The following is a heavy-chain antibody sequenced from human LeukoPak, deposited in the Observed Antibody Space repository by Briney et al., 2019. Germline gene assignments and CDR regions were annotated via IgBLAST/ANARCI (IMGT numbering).Heavy chain of an antibody. V-gene: IGHV3-33*06. CDR3: AKSRGDRERWLHLDS. CDR2: VWYDGNEK. CDR1: GFTFTDYG. Sequence: GTSLRLSCAASGFTFTDYGMHWARQAPGKGLEWVAVVWYDGNEKRYADSVKGRFTISRDNSRNTHYLQMNSLTVEDTAVYYCAKSRGDRERWLHLDSWGQGTLVTVSS. J-gene: IGHJ4*02. D-gene: IGHD5-24*01.